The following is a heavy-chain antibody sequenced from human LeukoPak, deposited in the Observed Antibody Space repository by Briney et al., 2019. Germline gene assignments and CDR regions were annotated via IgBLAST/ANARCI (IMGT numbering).Heavy chain of an antibody. Sequence: EASVMVSCKASGYTFTSYGISWVRPAPGQGLEWMGWISAYNGNTNYAQKLQGRVTMTTDTSTSTAYMELRSLRSDDTAVYYCAREMQQLVYFDYWGQGTLVTVSS. CDR3: AREMQQLVYFDY. V-gene: IGHV1-18*01. CDR2: ISAYNGNT. CDR1: GYTFTSYG. D-gene: IGHD6-13*01. J-gene: IGHJ4*02.